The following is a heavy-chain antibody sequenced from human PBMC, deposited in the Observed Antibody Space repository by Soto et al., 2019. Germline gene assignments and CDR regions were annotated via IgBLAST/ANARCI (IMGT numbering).Heavy chain of an antibody. J-gene: IGHJ6*02. V-gene: IGHV4-61*01. D-gene: IGHD3-16*01. Sequence: QVQLQESGPGLVKPPETLSLTCTVSGGSVSSGSYYWSWIRQPPGKGLEWIGYIFYSGITNYNPPLMSRVTITVDTSKNQFSLKLSSATATDTAVYYCARWPYYDYIWGSHGLDVWGQGTTVTVSS. CDR2: IFYSGIT. CDR3: ARWPYYDYIWGSHGLDV. CDR1: GGSVSSGSYY.